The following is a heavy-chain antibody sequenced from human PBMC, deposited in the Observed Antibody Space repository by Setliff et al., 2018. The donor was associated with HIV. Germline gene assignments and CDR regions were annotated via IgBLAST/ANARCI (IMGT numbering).Heavy chain of an antibody. CDR3: ARGRGSSWIDAFDI. Sequence: ASVKVSCKSSGGSSNTYAINWLRQAPGRGPEWMGWISPFNGNTNYAQKLQGRVTMTTDTSTSTAYMELRSLRSDDTAVYYCARGRGSSWIDAFDIWGQGTMVTVSS. CDR1: GGSSNTYA. J-gene: IGHJ3*02. CDR2: ISPFNGNT. D-gene: IGHD6-13*01. V-gene: IGHV1-18*01.